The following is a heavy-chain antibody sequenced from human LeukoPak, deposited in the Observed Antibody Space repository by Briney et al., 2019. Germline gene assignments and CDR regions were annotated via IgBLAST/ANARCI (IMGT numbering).Heavy chain of an antibody. D-gene: IGHD3-3*01. J-gene: IGHJ5*02. V-gene: IGHV4-59*08. Sequence: SETLSLTCTVSGGSISSYHWSWIRQPPGKGLEWIGYIYSSGSTNYNPSLKSRVTISVDTSKNQFSLKLSSVTAADTAVYYCARQSDFWSGYFSVDPWGQGTLVTVSS. CDR2: IYSSGST. CDR3: ARQSDFWSGYFSVDP. CDR1: GGSISSYH.